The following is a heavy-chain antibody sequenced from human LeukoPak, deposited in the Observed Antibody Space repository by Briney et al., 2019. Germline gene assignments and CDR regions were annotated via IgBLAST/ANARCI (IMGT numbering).Heavy chain of an antibody. D-gene: IGHD4-17*01. J-gene: IGHJ4*02. Sequence: SVKVSCKASGGTFSSYAISWVRQAPGQGLEWMGGIIPIFGTANYAQKFQGRVTITTDGSTSTAYMELSSLRSEDTAVYYCARTYGDYGELFFDYWGQGTLVTVSS. V-gene: IGHV1-69*05. CDR3: ARTYGDYGELFFDY. CDR1: GGTFSSYA. CDR2: IIPIFGTA.